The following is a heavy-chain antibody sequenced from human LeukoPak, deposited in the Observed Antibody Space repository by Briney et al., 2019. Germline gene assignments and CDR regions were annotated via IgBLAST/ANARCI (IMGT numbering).Heavy chain of an antibody. CDR3: AVGERVVQGVRQYYFDY. D-gene: IGHD3-10*01. J-gene: IGHJ4*02. V-gene: IGHV4-4*07. Sequence: SETLSLTCTVSGGSTSSYYWSWIRQPAGKGLEWIGRIYTSGSTNYNPSLKSRVTMSVDTSKNQFPLKLSSVTAADTAVYYCAVGERVVQGVRQYYFDYWGQGTLVTVSS. CDR2: IYTSGST. CDR1: GGSTSSYY.